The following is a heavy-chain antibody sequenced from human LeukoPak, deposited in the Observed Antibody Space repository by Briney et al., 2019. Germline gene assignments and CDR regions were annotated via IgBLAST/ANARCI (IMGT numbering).Heavy chain of an antibody. D-gene: IGHD3-9*01. J-gene: IGHJ4*02. CDR2: IKSKTDGGTT. CDR1: GFTFSNAW. V-gene: IGHV3-15*01. Sequence: GGSLRLSCAASGFTFSNAWMSWVRQAPGKGLEWVGRIKSKTDGGTTDYAAPVKGRFTISRDDSKNTLYLQMNSLKTEDTAVYYCTQMDILTGLYLDYWGQGTLVTVSS. CDR3: TQMDILTGLYLDY.